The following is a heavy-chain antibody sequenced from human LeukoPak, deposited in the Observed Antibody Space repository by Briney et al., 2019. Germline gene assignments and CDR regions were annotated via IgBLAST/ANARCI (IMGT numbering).Heavy chain of an antibody. Sequence: ASVKVSCKASGYTFTGYYMHWVRQAPGQGLEWMGWINPNSGGTNYAQKFQGRVTMTRDTSISTAYMELSRLRSDDTAVYYCARDDGTRPAVAGYWGQGTLVTVSS. CDR1: GYTFTGYY. J-gene: IGHJ4*02. V-gene: IGHV1-2*02. D-gene: IGHD2-2*01. CDR3: ARDDGTRPAVAGY. CDR2: INPNSGGT.